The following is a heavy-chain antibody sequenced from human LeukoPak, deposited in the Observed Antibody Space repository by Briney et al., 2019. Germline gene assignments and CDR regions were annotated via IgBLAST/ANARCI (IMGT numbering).Heavy chain of an antibody. V-gene: IGHV3-7*01. J-gene: IGHJ4*02. CDR2: IKQDGSEI. D-gene: IGHD6-13*01. Sequence: GGSLRLSCAASVFTFSSYWMSWVRQAPGKGLEWVANIKQDGSEIYYVDCVKGRFTISRDNDKNSLYLQMNSMRAEDTAVYYCARVYWQQLIPLDYWGQGTLVTVSS. CDR3: ARVYWQQLIPLDY. CDR1: VFTFSSYW.